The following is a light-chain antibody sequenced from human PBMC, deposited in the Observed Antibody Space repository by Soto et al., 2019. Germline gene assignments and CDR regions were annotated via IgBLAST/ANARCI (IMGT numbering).Light chain of an antibody. CDR1: QSVLYSSNNKNY. CDR3: PQYYSTPLVT. V-gene: IGKV4-1*01. Sequence: DIVMTQSPDSLAVSLGERATINCKSSQSVLYSSNNKNYLAWYQQKPGQPPKLLIYWASTRESGVPDRFSGSGSGTDFTLTISSLQAEDVAVYYCPQYYSTPLVTFGQGTKLEIK. J-gene: IGKJ2*01. CDR2: WAS.